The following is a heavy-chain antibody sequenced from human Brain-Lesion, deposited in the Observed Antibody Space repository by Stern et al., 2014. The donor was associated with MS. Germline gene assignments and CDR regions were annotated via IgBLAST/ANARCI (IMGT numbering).Heavy chain of an antibody. CDR2: MKPHRGNK. D-gene: IGHD2-2*01. CDR3: ARAVRNQLLSEY. V-gene: IGHV1-8*01. Sequence: VQLLESGAEVKKHGASVKVSCKASGYTFSSYDITRVRKATGHGLEWMGWMKPHRGNKEYGQKLKGRVPTTSHPSISQVYTEMTSLTSDDTAVYFCARAVRNQLLSEYWGQGTLVTVSS. J-gene: IGHJ4*02. CDR1: GYTFSSYD.